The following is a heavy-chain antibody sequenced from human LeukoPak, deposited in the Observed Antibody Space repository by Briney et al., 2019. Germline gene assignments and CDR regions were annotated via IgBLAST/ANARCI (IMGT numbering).Heavy chain of an antibody. CDR3: ARDDCSGGSCYDNPYYYYYYYMDV. CDR2: ISSSSSYI. V-gene: IGHV3-21*01. CDR1: GFTFSSYS. Sequence: GGSLRLSCAASGFTFSSYSMNWVRQAPGKGLEWVSSISSSSSYIYYADSVKGRFTISRDNAKNSLYLQMNSLRAEDTAVYYCARDDCSGGSCYDNPYYYYYYYMDVWGKGTTVTVSS. D-gene: IGHD2-15*01. J-gene: IGHJ6*03.